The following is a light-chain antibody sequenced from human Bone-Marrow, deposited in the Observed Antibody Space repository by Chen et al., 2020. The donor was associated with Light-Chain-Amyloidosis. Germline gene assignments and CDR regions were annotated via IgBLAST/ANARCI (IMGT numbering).Light chain of an antibody. V-gene: IGLV2-23*02. J-gene: IGLJ2*01. CDR1: SSDVGSYKF. CDR2: EVS. Sequence: QSALTQPASVSGSPGRSITISCTGTSSDVGSYKFVSWYQQHPGKAPKLMIYEVSKRPSGVSNRFSGSKSGNTASLTISGLQAEDEADYYCCSYAGSSTYVVFGGGTNLTVL. CDR3: CSYAGSSTYVV.